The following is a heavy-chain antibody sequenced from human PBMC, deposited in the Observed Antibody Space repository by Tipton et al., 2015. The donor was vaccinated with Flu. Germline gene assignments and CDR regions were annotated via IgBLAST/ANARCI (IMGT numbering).Heavy chain of an antibody. V-gene: IGHV4-39*07. CDR2: IYYSGST. D-gene: IGHD3-9*01. J-gene: IGHJ4*02. CDR1: GSSIRSSSYY. CDR3: ARVMRTGYYKYFDY. Sequence: TLSLTCTVSGSSIRSSSYYWGWIRQPPGKGLEWIGSIYYSGSTYYNPSLKSRVTISVDTSKNQFSLKLSSVTAADTAVYYCARVMRTGYYKYFDYWGQGTLVTVSS.